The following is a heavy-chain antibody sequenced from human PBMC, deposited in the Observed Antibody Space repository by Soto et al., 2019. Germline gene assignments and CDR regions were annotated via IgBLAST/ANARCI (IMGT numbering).Heavy chain of an antibody. CDR2: INPSGGST. CDR3: ARLLSCYESGCYYYETYV. CDR1: GCTFTSYY. J-gene: IGHJ6*02. D-gene: IGHD5-12*01. V-gene: IGHV1-46*01. Sequence: ASVKVSCKASGCTFTSYYMHWVRQAPGQGLAWMGIINPSGGSTSYAQRSEGRVIMTRDTSTSRVFMELTSLISDDTSVYYCARLLSCYESGCYYYETYVWGQGTTVAVSS.